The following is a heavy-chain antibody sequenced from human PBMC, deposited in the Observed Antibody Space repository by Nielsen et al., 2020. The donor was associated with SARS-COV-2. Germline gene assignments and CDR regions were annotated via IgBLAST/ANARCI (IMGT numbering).Heavy chain of an antibody. D-gene: IGHD1-26*01. CDR3: ARMGIDSGSYSDY. CDR2: ISYAGSNK. Sequence: GESLKISCAASGFTFSSYAMHWVRQAPGKGLEWVAVISYAGSNKYYADSVEGRFTISRDNSKNTLYLQMNSLRAEDTAVYYCARMGIDSGSYSDYWGQGTLVTVSS. V-gene: IGHV3-30*04. J-gene: IGHJ4*02. CDR1: GFTFSSYA.